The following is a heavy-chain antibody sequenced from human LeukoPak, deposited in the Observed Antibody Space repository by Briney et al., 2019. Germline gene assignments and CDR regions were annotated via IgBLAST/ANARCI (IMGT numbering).Heavy chain of an antibody. Sequence: SETLSLTCTVSGYSISTGYYWDWIRQPPGKGLEWIGTFYHGGSTYYNPSLKSRVTISVDTSKNQFSLNLTSVTAADTAVYYCARRLSGGITMIVGAFDIWGQGTMVTVSS. CDR3: ARRLSGGITMIVGAFDI. D-gene: IGHD3-22*01. J-gene: IGHJ3*02. CDR1: GYSISTGYY. V-gene: IGHV4-38-2*02. CDR2: FYHGGST.